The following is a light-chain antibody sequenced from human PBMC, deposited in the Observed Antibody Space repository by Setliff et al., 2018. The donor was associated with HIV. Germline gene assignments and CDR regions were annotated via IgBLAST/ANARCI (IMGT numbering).Light chain of an antibody. V-gene: IGLV2-14*03. CDR1: SSYIGVYDY. CDR3: SSYRRTNTWV. J-gene: IGLJ3*02. Sequence: QSALAQPASVSGSLGQSITIFCIGTSSYIGVYDYVSWYQQHPGEAPKLIIYEGTNRPSGVSNRFSGSKSGNTASLTISGRQAEDEADYFCSSYRRTNTWVFGGGTKVTVL. CDR2: EGT.